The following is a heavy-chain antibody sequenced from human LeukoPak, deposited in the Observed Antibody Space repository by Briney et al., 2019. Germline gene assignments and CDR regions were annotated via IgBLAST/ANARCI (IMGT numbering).Heavy chain of an antibody. Sequence: ASVKVSCKASGYTFTSYDINWVRQATGQGLEWMGWMNPNSGNTIYAQKFQGGVTMTADTSTDTVYMELSSLRSEDTAVYYCATEGKMVRGVYTDYWGQGTLVTVSS. J-gene: IGHJ4*02. CDR1: GYTFTSYD. CDR2: MNPNSGNT. CDR3: ATEGKMVRGVYTDY. V-gene: IGHV1-8*02. D-gene: IGHD3-10*01.